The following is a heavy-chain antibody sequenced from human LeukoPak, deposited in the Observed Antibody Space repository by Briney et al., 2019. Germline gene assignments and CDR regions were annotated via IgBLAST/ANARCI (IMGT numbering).Heavy chain of an antibody. D-gene: IGHD3-22*01. CDR1: GYTFTSYA. Sequence: ASVKVSCKASGYTFTSYAMHWARQAPGQRLEWMGWINAGNGNTKYSQKFQGRVTITRDTSASTAYMELSSLRSEDTAVYYCARAGYYYDSSDPHDAFDIWGQGTMVTVSS. CDR3: ARAGYYYDSSDPHDAFDI. J-gene: IGHJ3*02. V-gene: IGHV1-3*01. CDR2: INAGNGNT.